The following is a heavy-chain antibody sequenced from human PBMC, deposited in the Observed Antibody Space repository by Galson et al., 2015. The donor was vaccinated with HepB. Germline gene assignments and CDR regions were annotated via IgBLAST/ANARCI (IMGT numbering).Heavy chain of an antibody. V-gene: IGHV5-51*01. CDR3: ARHVEDIVVVPAAITYYMDV. CDR2: IYPGDSDT. Sequence: QSGAEVKKPGESLKISCKGSGYSFTSYWIGWVRQMPGKGLEWMGIIYPGDSDTRYSPSFQGQVTISADKSISTAYLQWSSLKASDTAMYYCARHVEDIVVVPAAITYYMDVWGKGTTVTVSS. J-gene: IGHJ6*03. D-gene: IGHD2-2*02. CDR1: GYSFTSYW.